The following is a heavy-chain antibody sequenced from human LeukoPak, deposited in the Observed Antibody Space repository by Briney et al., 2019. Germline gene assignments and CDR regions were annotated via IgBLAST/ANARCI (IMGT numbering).Heavy chain of an antibody. CDR1: GFTVSSNY. Sequence: GGSLRLSCAASGFTVSSNYMSWVRQAPGKGLEWVSVIYSGGSTYYADSVKGRFTISRDNSKNTLYLQMNSLGAEDTAVYYCARPGAGYSPDAFDIWGQGTMVTVSS. D-gene: IGHD3-9*01. J-gene: IGHJ3*02. V-gene: IGHV3-53*01. CDR2: IYSGGST. CDR3: ARPGAGYSPDAFDI.